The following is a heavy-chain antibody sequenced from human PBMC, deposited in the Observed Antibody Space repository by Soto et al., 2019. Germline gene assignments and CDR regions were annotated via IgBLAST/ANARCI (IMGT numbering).Heavy chain of an antibody. Sequence: ASVKVSCKASGGSLSTNPISWVRQAPGQGLEWMGGTGSGTGPGNHAQKFQGRLTVTADKSTSTVYMELTNLSSEDTAVYYCARRDSGGFYRFFDSWGQGTLVTVSS. CDR1: GGSLSTNP. J-gene: IGHJ4*02. CDR3: ARRDSGGFYRFFDS. CDR2: TGSGTGPG. D-gene: IGHD2-15*01. V-gene: IGHV1-69*06.